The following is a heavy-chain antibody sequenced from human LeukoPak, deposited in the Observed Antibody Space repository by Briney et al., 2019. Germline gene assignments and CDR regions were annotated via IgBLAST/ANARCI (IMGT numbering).Heavy chain of an antibody. CDR3: AREVITALNY. V-gene: IGHV3-21*01. CDR1: GFTFSSCS. J-gene: IGHJ4*02. Sequence: PGGSLRLSCAASGFTFSSCSMNWVRQAPGQGLEWVSSIRSSSSYIYYADSVKGRFTISRDNAKNSLYLQMNSLRAEDTAVYYCAREVITALNYWGQGTLVTVSS. CDR2: IRSSSSYI. D-gene: IGHD6-6*01.